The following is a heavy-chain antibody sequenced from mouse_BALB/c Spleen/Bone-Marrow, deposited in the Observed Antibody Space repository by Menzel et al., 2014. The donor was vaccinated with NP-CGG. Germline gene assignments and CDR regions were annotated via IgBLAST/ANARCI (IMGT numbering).Heavy chain of an antibody. V-gene: IGHV3-8*02. CDR2: ISYSGST. CDR3: ARYKGYYDHDGDYFDY. J-gene: IGHJ2*01. D-gene: IGHD2-4*01. Sequence: EVQLQQSGPSLVKPSQPLSLPCSVTGDSITSGYWNWIRKFPGNKLEYMGYISYSGSTYYNPSLKSRISITRDTSKNQYYLQLNSVTIEDTATYYCARYKGYYDHDGDYFDYWGQGTTLTVSS. CDR1: GDSITSGY.